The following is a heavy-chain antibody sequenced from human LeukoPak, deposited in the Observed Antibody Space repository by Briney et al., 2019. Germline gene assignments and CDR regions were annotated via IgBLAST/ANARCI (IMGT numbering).Heavy chain of an antibody. V-gene: IGHV4-59*01. Sequence: SETLSLTCTVSGGSISSYYWSWIRQPPGKGLEWIGYIYYSGSTNYNPSLKSRVTISVDTSKNQFSLKLSSVTAADTAVYYCAKDQDYGDIWGQGTMVTVSS. CDR3: AKDQDYGDI. CDR2: IYYSGST. CDR1: GGSISSYY. D-gene: IGHD4-17*01. J-gene: IGHJ3*02.